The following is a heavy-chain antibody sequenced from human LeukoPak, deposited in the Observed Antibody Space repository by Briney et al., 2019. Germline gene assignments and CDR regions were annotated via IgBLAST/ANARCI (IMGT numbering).Heavy chain of an antibody. CDR2: ISGSSSYI. D-gene: IGHD6-6*01. Sequence: GGSLRLSCAASGFTFSTYNMNWVRQAPGKGLKWVSSISGSSSYIYYADSVKGRFSISRDNAKNSLYLQMNSLRAEDTAVYYCARGSWQLAEEVYWGQGTLVTVSS. J-gene: IGHJ4*02. CDR3: ARGSWQLAEEVY. V-gene: IGHV3-21*01. CDR1: GFTFSTYN.